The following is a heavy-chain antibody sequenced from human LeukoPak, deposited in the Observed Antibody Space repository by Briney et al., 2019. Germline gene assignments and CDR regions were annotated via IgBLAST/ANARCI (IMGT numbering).Heavy chain of an antibody. J-gene: IGHJ4*02. CDR1: GYTFTSYY. D-gene: IGHD2-21*02. CDR2: INPSGGST. V-gene: IGHV1-46*01. CDR3: ARDWGLAYCGGDCYRSLGY. Sequence: ASVKVSCTASGYTFTSYYMHWVRQAPGQGLEWMGIINPSGGSTSYAQKFQGRVTMTRDMSTSTVYMELSSLRSEDTAVYYCARDWGLAYCGGDCYRSLGYWGQGTLVTVSS.